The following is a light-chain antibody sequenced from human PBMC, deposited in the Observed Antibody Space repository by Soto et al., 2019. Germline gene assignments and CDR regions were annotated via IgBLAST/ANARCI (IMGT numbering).Light chain of an antibody. CDR3: QQSYSTPVT. V-gene: IGKV1-39*01. J-gene: IGKJ1*01. CDR1: RSISSY. Sequence: DSQMPQSPSSLSASVGHRVTITCRASRSISSYLNWYDQKQVRAPELLIYAASSLQSGVPSRFSGSGSAIDFTLTISRLQPEDFATYYCQQSYSTPVTFGQGTKVDI. CDR2: AAS.